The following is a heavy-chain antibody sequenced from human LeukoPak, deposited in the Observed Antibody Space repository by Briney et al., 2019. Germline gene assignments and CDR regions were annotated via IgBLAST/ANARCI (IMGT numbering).Heavy chain of an antibody. CDR2: INPNSGGT. D-gene: IGHD3-16*02. Sequence: ASVKVSCKASGYTFTGYYMHWGRQAPGQGLEWMGWINPNSGGTNYAQKFQGRVTMTRDTSISTAYMELSRLRSDDTAVYYCARAGGDGIMITFGGVIISGAFDIWGQGTMVTVSS. V-gene: IGHV1-2*02. CDR1: GYTFTGYY. J-gene: IGHJ3*02. CDR3: ARAGGDGIMITFGGVIISGAFDI.